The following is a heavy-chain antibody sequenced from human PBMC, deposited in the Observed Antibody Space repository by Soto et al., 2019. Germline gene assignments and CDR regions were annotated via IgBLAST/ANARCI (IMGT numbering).Heavy chain of an antibody. D-gene: IGHD2-2*01. Sequence: PGGSLRLSCAASGFTFSSYSMNWVRQAPGKGLEWVSYISSSSSTIYYADSVKGRFTISRDNAKNSLYLQMNSLRAEDTAVYYCAREAGYCSSTSCYYYYMDVWGKGTTVTVSS. CDR1: GFTFSSYS. CDR2: ISSSSSTI. CDR3: AREAGYCSSTSCYYYYMDV. J-gene: IGHJ6*03. V-gene: IGHV3-48*01.